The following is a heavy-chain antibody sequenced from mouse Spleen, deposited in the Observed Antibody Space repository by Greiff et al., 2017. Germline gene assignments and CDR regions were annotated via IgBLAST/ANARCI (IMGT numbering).Heavy chain of an antibody. V-gene: IGHV1-52*01. CDR1: GYTFTSYW. CDR2: IDPSDSET. J-gene: IGHJ2*01. CDR3: ARVRTNWDGSDY. D-gene: IGHD4-1*01. Sequence: QVQLKQPGAELVRPGSSVKLSCKASGYTFTSYWMHWVKQRPIQGLEWIGNIDPSDSETHYNQKFKDKATLTVDKSSSTAYMQLSSLTSEDSAVYYCARVRTNWDGSDYWGQGTTLTVAS.